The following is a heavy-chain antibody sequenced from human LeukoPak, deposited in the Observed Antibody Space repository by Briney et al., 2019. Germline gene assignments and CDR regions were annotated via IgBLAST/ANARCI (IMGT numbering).Heavy chain of an antibody. Sequence: PSETLSLTCTVSGGSISSSSYYWGWIRQPPGKGLEWIGSIYYSGSTYYNPSLKSRVTISVDTSKNQFSLKLSSVTAADTAVYYCAREARLGPMVRGVIQKGYFDYWGQGTLVTVSS. D-gene: IGHD3-10*01. V-gene: IGHV4-39*07. CDR1: GGSISSSSYY. CDR3: AREARLGPMVRGVIQKGYFDY. CDR2: IYYSGST. J-gene: IGHJ4*02.